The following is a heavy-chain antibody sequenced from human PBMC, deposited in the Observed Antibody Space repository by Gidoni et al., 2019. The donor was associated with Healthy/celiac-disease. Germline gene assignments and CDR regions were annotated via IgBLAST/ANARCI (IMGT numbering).Heavy chain of an antibody. D-gene: IGHD6-6*01. Sequence: QVQLVRAGAEVTKPGASVKVSCKASGSTFTGYYMHWVRQAPGQGLEWMGWINPNSGGTNYAQKFQGRVTMTRETSISTAYMELSRLRSDDTAVYYCARDGVAARTNSVDYWGQGTLVTVSS. CDR2: INPNSGGT. V-gene: IGHV1-2*02. CDR1: GSTFTGYY. CDR3: ARDGVAARTNSVDY. J-gene: IGHJ4*02.